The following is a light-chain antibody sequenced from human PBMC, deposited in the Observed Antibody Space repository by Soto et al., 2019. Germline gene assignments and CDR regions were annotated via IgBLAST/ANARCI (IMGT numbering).Light chain of an antibody. CDR3: QTWDTGARVV. Sequence: QLVLTQSPSASASLGASVKLTCTLSSGHSSYAIAWHQQQPEKGPRYLMKLSSDGSHSKGDGIPDRFSGSSSGAERYLTISSLRSEDEADYYRQTWDTGARVVFGGGTKLTVL. V-gene: IGLV4-69*01. CDR1: SGHSSYA. J-gene: IGLJ2*01. CDR2: LSSDGSH.